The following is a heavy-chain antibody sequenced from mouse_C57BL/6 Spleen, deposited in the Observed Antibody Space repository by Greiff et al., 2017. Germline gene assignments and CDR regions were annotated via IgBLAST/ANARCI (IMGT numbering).Heavy chain of an antibody. Sequence: VQLQQPGTELVKPGASVKLSCKASGYTFTSYWMHWVKQRPGQGLEWIGDINPSNGGTSYNEKFKSKDTLTVDKSSSTAYMQLSSLTSEDSAVYYCARSNPYYYGSSYNFDYWGQGTTLTVSA. CDR2: INPSNGGT. CDR1: GYTFTSYW. V-gene: IGHV1-53*01. D-gene: IGHD1-1*01. CDR3: ARSNPYYYGSSYNFDY. J-gene: IGHJ2*01.